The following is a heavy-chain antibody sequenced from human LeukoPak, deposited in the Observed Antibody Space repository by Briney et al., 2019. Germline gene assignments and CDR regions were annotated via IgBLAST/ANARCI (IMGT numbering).Heavy chain of an antibody. J-gene: IGHJ4*02. D-gene: IGHD1-26*01. Sequence: ASVKVSCTASGYNFDGYYIHWVRQAPGQGLEWMAWINPNTGDTHFAQKFQDRVTLSRDNSISTAYLELRSLRYDDTAVYYCARGEGIVGSTGLSYWGQGTLVSVSS. V-gene: IGHV1-2*02. CDR2: INPNTGDT. CDR1: GYNFDGYY. CDR3: ARGEGIVGSTGLSY.